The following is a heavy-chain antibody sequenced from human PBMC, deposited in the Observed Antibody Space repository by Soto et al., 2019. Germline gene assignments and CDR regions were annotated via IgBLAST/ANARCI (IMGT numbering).Heavy chain of an antibody. CDR2: IKSQSDGGTP. CDR1: GFSFRDAW. D-gene: IGHD1-26*01. Sequence: LSLSCAASGFSFRDAWMTWVRQAPGKRPEWIGRIKSQSDGGTPDHSAPVRGRFTISRDDSRNILYLQMDSLKTEDTAVYYCSIGSIVGAIGPWGQGATVTVYS. J-gene: IGHJ5*02. V-gene: IGHV3-15*01. CDR3: SIGSIVGAIGP.